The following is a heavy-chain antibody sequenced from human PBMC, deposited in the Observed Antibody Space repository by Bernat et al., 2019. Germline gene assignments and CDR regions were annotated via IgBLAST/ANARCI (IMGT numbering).Heavy chain of an antibody. CDR2: INPNSGGT. CDR3: AGAYSSGWYRYDY. J-gene: IGHJ4*02. V-gene: IGHV1-2*02. D-gene: IGHD6-19*01. Sequence: QVQLVQSGAEVKKPGASVKVSCKASGYTFTSYGISWVRQAPGQGPEWMGWINPNSGGTNYAQKFQGRVTMTRDTSISTAYMELSRLRSDDTAVYYCAGAYSSGWYRYDYWGQGTLVTVSS. CDR1: GYTFTSYG.